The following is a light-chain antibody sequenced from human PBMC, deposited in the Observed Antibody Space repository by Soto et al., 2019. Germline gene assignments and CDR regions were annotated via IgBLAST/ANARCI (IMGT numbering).Light chain of an antibody. Sequence: DVQMTQSPSSLSASVGDRVNITCRASQSISTSLNWYQQQPGKAPKLLIYGASRLQGGVPSRFAGCGSGTDFTLTITILQPEDFASYYCQQSYSYPRTFGQGTRLDIK. CDR1: QSISTS. CDR2: GAS. CDR3: QQSYSYPRT. V-gene: IGKV1-39*01. J-gene: IGKJ2*01.